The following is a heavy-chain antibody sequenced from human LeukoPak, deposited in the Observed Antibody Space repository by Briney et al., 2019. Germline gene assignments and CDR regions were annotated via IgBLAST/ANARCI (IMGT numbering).Heavy chain of an antibody. J-gene: IGHJ4*02. Sequence: GGSLRLSCAASGFTFSTYAMHWVRQAPGKGLEWVAAKSYDGSNKNYADSVKGRFTISRDNSKNTLYLQMNSLRAEDTAVYYCARGVRIAVAGYIDYWGQGTLVTVSS. D-gene: IGHD6-19*01. CDR1: GFTFSTYA. CDR2: KSYDGSNK. V-gene: IGHV3-30*04. CDR3: ARGVRIAVAGYIDY.